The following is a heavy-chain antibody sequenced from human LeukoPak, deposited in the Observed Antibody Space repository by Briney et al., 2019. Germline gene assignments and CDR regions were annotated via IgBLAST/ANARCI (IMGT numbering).Heavy chain of an antibody. CDR1: GFTFSNYW. CDR3: AKKGYSNGWRDSYYFDC. D-gene: IGHD6-19*01. CDR2: IKQDGSEK. V-gene: IGHV3-7*01. Sequence: GGSLRLSCAASGFTFSNYWMSWVRQAPGKGLEWVANIKQDGSEKYYVDSVKGRFTISRDNSKLYLQMNSLRAEDTAVYYCAKKGYSNGWRDSYYFDCWGQGTLVTVSS. J-gene: IGHJ4*02.